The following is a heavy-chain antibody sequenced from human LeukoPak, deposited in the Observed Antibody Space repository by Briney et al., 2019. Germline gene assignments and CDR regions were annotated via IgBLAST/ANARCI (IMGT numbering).Heavy chain of an antibody. CDR2: FYTSGTT. V-gene: IGHV4-61*02. CDR1: GGSISSGSFY. D-gene: IGHD5-12*01. CDR3: ARDSRLFGMPTMGASDI. J-gene: IGHJ3*02. Sequence: SETLSLTCTVSGGSISSGSFYWNWIRQPAGKGLEWIGRFYTSGTTNYNPSLKSRVTISVDTSKNQFSLKLTSVTAADTAVYYCARDSRLFGMPTMGASDIWGQGTMVTVSS.